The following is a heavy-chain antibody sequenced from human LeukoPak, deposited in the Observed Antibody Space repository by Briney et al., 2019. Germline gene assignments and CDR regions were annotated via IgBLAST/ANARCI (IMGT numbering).Heavy chain of an antibody. CDR3: ARGDYVWGSYRTLDY. CDR1: SGSISSYY. V-gene: IGHV4-59*01. J-gene: IGHJ4*02. Sequence: SETLSLTCTVSSGSISSYYWSWIRQPPGKGLEWIGYIYYSGNTNYNPSLKSRVTILVDTSKNQFSLKLSSVTAADTAVYYCARGDYVWGSYRTLDYWGQGTLVTVSS. CDR2: IYYSGNT. D-gene: IGHD3-16*02.